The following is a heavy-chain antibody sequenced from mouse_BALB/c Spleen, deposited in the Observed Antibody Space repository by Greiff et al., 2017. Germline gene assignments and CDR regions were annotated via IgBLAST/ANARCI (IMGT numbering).Heavy chain of an antibody. CDR2: ISTYYGDA. D-gene: IGHD1-1*01. J-gene: IGHJ3*01. CDR3: ARDYGSSYLRPFAY. V-gene: IGHV1S137*01. Sequence: VQLQESGAELVRPGVSVKISCKGSGYTFTDYAMHWVKQSHAKSLEWMGVISTYYGDASYNQKFKGKATMTVDKSSSTAYMELARLTSEDSAIYYCARDYGSSYLRPFAYWGQGTLVTVSA. CDR1: GYTFTDYA.